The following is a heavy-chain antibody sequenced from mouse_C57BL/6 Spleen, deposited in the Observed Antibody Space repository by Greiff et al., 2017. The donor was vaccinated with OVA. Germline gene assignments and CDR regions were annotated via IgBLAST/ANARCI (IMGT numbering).Heavy chain of an antibody. V-gene: IGHV1-72*01. Sequence: QVHVKQSGAELVKPGASVKLSCKASGYTFTSYWMHWVKQRPGRGLEWIGRIDPNSGGTKYNEKFKSKATLTVDKPSSTAYMQLSSLTSEDSAVYYCARVYYYGSSYVEAMDYWGQGTSVTVSS. CDR1: GYTFTSYW. CDR3: ARVYYYGSSYVEAMDY. J-gene: IGHJ4*01. D-gene: IGHD1-1*01. CDR2: IDPNSGGT.